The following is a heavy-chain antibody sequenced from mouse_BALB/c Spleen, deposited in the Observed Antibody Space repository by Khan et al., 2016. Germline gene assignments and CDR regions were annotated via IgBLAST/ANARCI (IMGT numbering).Heavy chain of an antibody. D-gene: IGHD2-1*01. J-gene: IGHJ2*01. CDR3: AYYGNYNS. Sequence: QVQLQQSGAELAKPGASVKMSCKASGYTFTSYWMHWVKQRPGQGLEWIGYINPSTGYTEYNQKFKDKATLTADKSSSTAYMQLSSLTSEDSAVYYCAYYGNYNSWGQGTTLTVSS. CDR1: GYTFTSYW. V-gene: IGHV1-7*01. CDR2: INPSTGYT.